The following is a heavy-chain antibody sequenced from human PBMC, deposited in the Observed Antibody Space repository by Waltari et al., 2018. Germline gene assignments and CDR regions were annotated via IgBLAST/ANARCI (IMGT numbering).Heavy chain of an antibody. CDR2: IYWNDDK. V-gene: IGHV2-5*01. D-gene: IGHD6-13*01. Sequence: QITLKESGPTLVKPTQTLTLTCTFSGFSLSTSGVGVGWIRQPPGKALEWLALIYWNDDKRYSPSLKSRLTITKDTSKNQVVLTMTNMDPVDTATYYCAHSRVLQQLALYYFDYWGQGTLVTVSS. J-gene: IGHJ4*02. CDR3: AHSRVLQQLALYYFDY. CDR1: GFSLSTSGVG.